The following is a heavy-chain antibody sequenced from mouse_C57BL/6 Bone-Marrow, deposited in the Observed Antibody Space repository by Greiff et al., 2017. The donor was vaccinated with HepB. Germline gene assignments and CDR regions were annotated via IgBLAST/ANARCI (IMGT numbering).Heavy chain of an antibody. CDR2: IDPETGGT. Sequence: QLQQSGAELVRPGASVTLSCKASGYTFTDYEMHWVKQTPVHGLEWIGAIDPETGGTAYNQKFKGKAILTADKSSSTAYMELRSLTSEDSAVYYCTRRGGYAMDYWGQGTSVTVSS. CDR3: TRRGGYAMDY. CDR1: GYTFTDYE. J-gene: IGHJ4*01. D-gene: IGHD1-1*02. V-gene: IGHV1-15*01.